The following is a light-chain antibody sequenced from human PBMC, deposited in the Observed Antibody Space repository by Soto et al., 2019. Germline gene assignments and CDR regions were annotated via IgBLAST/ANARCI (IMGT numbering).Light chain of an antibody. V-gene: IGLV2-8*01. Sequence: QSALTQPPSASGSPGQSVTISCTGTSSDVGGYNCVSWYQQHPGKAPKLMIYDVSKRPSGVPDRFSGSKSGNTASLTVSGLQAEDEADYYCTSYAGSNIPVLFGGGTKLTAL. CDR2: DVS. CDR3: TSYAGSNIPVL. CDR1: SSDVGGYNC. J-gene: IGLJ2*01.